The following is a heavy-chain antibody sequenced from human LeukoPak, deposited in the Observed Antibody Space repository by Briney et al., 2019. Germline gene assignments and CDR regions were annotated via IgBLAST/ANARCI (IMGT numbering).Heavy chain of an antibody. J-gene: IGHJ6*03. CDR2: ISHSGST. CDR1: GYSISSGYY. Sequence: MPSETLSLTCTVSGYSISSGYYWGWIRQSPGKGLEWMGSISHSGSTYYSPSLKSRVTISVDTSKNQFSLRLSSVTAADTAVYYCARAVGDLGLFYYYYMDVWGKGTTVTVSS. V-gene: IGHV4-38-2*02. D-gene: IGHD3/OR15-3a*01. CDR3: ARAVGDLGLFYYYYMDV.